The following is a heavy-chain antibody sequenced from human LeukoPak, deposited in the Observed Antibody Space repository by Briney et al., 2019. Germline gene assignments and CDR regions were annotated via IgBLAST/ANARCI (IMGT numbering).Heavy chain of an antibody. Sequence: ASVKVSCKGSGYTFTGYYMHWVRQAPGQGLEWMGWINPNSGGTNYAQKFQGRVTMTRDTSISTAYMELSRLRSDDTAVYYCARSYSSSWYGDYWGQGTLVTVSS. CDR2: INPNSGGT. V-gene: IGHV1-2*02. CDR1: GYTFTGYY. D-gene: IGHD6-13*01. J-gene: IGHJ4*02. CDR3: ARSYSSSWYGDY.